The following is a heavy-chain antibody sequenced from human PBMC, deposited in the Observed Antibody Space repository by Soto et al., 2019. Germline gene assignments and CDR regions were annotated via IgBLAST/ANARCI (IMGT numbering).Heavy chain of an antibody. CDR1: GFTFSSYD. CDR3: ARGLSGTTQLWFDP. V-gene: IGHV3-13*01. J-gene: IGHJ5*02. Sequence: EVQLVESGGGLVQPGGSLRLSCAASGFTFSSYDMHWVRQATGKGLEWVSAIGTAGDTYYPGSVKGRFTISRENAKNSLYLQMNSLGAGDTAVYYCARGLSGTTQLWFDPWGQGTLVTVSS. D-gene: IGHD1-1*01. CDR2: IGTAGDT.